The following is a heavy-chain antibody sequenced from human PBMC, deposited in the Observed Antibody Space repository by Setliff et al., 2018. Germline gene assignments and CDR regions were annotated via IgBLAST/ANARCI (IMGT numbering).Heavy chain of an antibody. J-gene: IGHJ4*02. CDR2: INTHTGNP. CDR3: VRGSGPWVVVAIPFDR. D-gene: IGHD2-2*02. CDR1: GYTFTRYA. Sequence: GASVKVSCKASGYTFTRYAMNWVRQAPGQGLEWMGWINTHTGNPTYAQGFTGRFVFSLDTSVSTAYLQISSLKSDDTAVYYCVRGSGPWVVVAIPFDRWGQGTLVTVSS. V-gene: IGHV7-4-1*02.